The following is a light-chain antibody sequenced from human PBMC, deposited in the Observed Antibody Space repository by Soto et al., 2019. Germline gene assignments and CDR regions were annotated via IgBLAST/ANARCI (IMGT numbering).Light chain of an antibody. CDR1: QSVSSRH. Sequence: EIVLTHSPGTLSLSPGERATLSCRASQSVSSRHLAWYQQKPGQAPRLLIYGASSRSTGIPDRFSGSGSGTDFTLTINRLEPEDFAVYYCHPYGSSRTFGQGTKVDIK. V-gene: IGKV3-20*01. CDR3: HPYGSSRT. CDR2: GAS. J-gene: IGKJ1*01.